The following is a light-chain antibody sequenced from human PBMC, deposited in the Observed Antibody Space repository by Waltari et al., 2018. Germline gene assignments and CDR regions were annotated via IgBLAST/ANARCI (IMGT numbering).Light chain of an antibody. Sequence: DIQMTQSPSSLSASVGDRVTITCRASQSIGTYLNWYQHKPGRAPEFLVYAASTLQGGVPTRFSGRGSETHFTLAISSLQREDFATYYCQPSFTTPRTFGQGTKVEIK. CDR1: QSIGTY. V-gene: IGKV1-39*01. J-gene: IGKJ1*01. CDR2: AAS. CDR3: QPSFTTPRT.